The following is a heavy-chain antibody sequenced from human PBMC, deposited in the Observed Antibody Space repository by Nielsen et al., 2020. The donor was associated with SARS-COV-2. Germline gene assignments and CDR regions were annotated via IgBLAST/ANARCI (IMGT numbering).Heavy chain of an antibody. V-gene: IGHV1-18*01. CDR1: GGTFSSYA. D-gene: IGHD6-19*01. Sequence: ASVKVSCKASGGTFSSYAISWVRQAPGQGLEWMGWISAYNGNTNYAQKLQGRVTMTTDTSTSTAYMELRSLRSDDTAVYYCARAGSGWYGYYYGMDVWGQGTTVTVSS. CDR2: ISAYNGNT. CDR3: ARAGSGWYGYYYGMDV. J-gene: IGHJ6*02.